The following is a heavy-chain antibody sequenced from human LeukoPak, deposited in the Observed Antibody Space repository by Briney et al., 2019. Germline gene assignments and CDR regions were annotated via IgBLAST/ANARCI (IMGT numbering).Heavy chain of an antibody. CDR3: AKASSYGDKNQYFDY. V-gene: IGHV3-23*01. J-gene: IGHJ4*02. CDR2: ISGSGGST. Sequence: GGSLRLSCAASGFTFSSYAMSWVRQAPGKGLEWVSAISGSGGSTYYADSVKGRFTISRDNSKNTLYLQMNSLRAEDTAVYYCAKASSYGDKNQYFDYWGQGTLVTVSS. D-gene: IGHD5-18*01. CDR1: GFTFSSYA.